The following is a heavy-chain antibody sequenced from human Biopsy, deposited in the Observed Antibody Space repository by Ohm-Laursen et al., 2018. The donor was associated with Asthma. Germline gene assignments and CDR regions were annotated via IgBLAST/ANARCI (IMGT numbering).Heavy chain of an antibody. CDR2: ISYDGSNK. V-gene: IGHV3-30*03. Sequence: SLRLSCTASGFTFDDYGMHWVRQAPGKGLEGVAVISYDGSNKYYTDSVKGRFTISRDNSKNTLYLQMNSLRAEDTAVYYCARDAWELQKPYAYYFDYWGQGTLVTVSS. CDR1: GFTFDDYG. J-gene: IGHJ4*02. CDR3: ARDAWELQKPYAYYFDY. D-gene: IGHD1-26*01.